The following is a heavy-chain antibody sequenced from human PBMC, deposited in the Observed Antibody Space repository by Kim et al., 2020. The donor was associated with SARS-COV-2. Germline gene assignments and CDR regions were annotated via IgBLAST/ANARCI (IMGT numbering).Heavy chain of an antibody. D-gene: IGHD6-13*01. Sequence: GESLKISCKGSGYSFTSYWIGWVRQMPGKGLEWMGIIYPGDSDTRYSPSFQGQVTISADKSISTAYLQWSSLKASDTAMYYCARARFLDGGAYSSSHVFDYWGQGTLVTVSS. V-gene: IGHV5-51*01. CDR1: GYSFTSYW. CDR2: IYPGDSDT. J-gene: IGHJ4*02. CDR3: ARARFLDGGAYSSSHVFDY.